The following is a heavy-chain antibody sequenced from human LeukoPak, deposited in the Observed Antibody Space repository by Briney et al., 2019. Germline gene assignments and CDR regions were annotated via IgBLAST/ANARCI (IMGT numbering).Heavy chain of an antibody. D-gene: IGHD1-1*01. V-gene: IGHV4-4*07. CDR2: IYSSGST. CDR3: ARVGGTATTGYYYMDV. J-gene: IGHJ6*03. Sequence: PSETLSLTCNVSGDSISGYYWSWIRQPAGKGLECIGRIYSSGSTNYNPSLKSRLTTSVDTSKNQFSLKLSSVTAADTAVYYCARVGGTATTGYYYMDVWGKGTTVTVSS. CDR1: GDSISGYY.